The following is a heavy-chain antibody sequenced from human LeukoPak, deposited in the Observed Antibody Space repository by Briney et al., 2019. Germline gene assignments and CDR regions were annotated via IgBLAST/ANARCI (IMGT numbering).Heavy chain of an antibody. J-gene: IGHJ4*02. CDR2: IYYSGST. CDR3: ARHLDSTGYYHTTYYFDY. V-gene: IGHV4-39*01. Sequence: SETLSLTCTVSGGSISSSSCYWGWIRQPPGKGLEWIGSIYYSGSTYYNPSLKSRVTISVDTSKNLFSLKLSSMTAADTAVYYCARHLDSTGYYHTTYYFDYWGQGTLVTVSS. CDR1: GGSISSSSCY. D-gene: IGHD3-22*01.